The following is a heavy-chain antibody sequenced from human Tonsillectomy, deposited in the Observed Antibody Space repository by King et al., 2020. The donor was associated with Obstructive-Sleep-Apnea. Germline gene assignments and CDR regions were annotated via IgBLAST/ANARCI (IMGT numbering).Heavy chain of an antibody. V-gene: IGHV3-74*01. Sequence: VQLVESGGGLVQPGGSLRLSCAASGFTFSSYWMHWVRQAPGKGLVWVSRMNSDGSSTSYADSVKGRFTSSRDNAKNTLYLQMNSLRAEDTAVYYCARALKEQWLASGVWGQGTTVTVSS. CDR1: GFTFSSYW. J-gene: IGHJ6*02. CDR2: MNSDGSST. CDR3: ARALKEQWLASGV. D-gene: IGHD6-19*01.